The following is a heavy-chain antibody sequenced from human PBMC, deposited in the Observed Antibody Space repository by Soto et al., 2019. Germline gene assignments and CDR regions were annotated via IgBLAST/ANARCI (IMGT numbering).Heavy chain of an antibody. Sequence: SETLSLTCTVSGGSISSGDYYWSWIRQPPGKGLEWIGYIYYSGSTYYNPSLKSRVTISVDTSKNQFSLKLSSVTAADTAVYYCARLNAAXYYDSSGFDYYYYGMDVWGQGTTVTVSS. J-gene: IGHJ6*02. D-gene: IGHD3-22*01. V-gene: IGHV4-30-4*01. CDR1: GGSISSGDYY. CDR2: IYYSGST. CDR3: ARLNAAXYYDSSGFDYYYYGMDV.